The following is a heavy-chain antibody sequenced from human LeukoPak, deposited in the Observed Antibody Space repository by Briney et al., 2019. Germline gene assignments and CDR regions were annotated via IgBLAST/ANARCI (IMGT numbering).Heavy chain of an antibody. CDR2: IYTGGDT. CDR3: ARDYLAFSRYFDY. V-gene: IGHV3-66*01. J-gene: IGHJ4*02. Sequence: GGSLRLSCAASGFTVSSNYMSWVRQAPGKGLEWVSGIYTGGDTYYADSVKDRFTISRDNSKNTLYLQMNSLRAEDTAVYFCARDYLAFSRYFDYWGQGTLVTVSS. CDR1: GFTVSSNY.